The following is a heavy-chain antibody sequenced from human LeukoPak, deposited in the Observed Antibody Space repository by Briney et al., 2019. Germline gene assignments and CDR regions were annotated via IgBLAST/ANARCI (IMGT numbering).Heavy chain of an antibody. CDR2: ISAYNGNT. Sequence: ASVKVSCKASGYTFTSYGISWVRQAPGQGLEWMGWISAYNGNTNCAQKLQGRVTMTTDTSTSTAYMELRSLRSDDTAVYYCARGLSPRTLYYYGSSGSPFDYWGQGTLVTVSS. CDR3: ARGLSPRTLYYYGSSGSPFDY. J-gene: IGHJ4*02. V-gene: IGHV1-18*01. D-gene: IGHD3-22*01. CDR1: GYTFTSYG.